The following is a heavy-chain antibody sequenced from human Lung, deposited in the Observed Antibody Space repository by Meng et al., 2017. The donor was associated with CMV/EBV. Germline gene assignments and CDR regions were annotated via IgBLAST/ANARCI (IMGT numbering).Heavy chain of an antibody. D-gene: IGHD5-12*01. J-gene: IGHJ3*01. V-gene: IGHV1-24*01. CDR1: GYTPSGLS. Sequence: ASVKVSCKVSGYTPSGLSRHWVRQAPGKGLEWMGYSDPEDGDSLYAQKFQGRVTMTEDTSADTAYMELSSLRSEDTAVYYCATVHASGAVDLWGQGTMVTVSS. CDR3: ATVHASGAVDL. CDR2: SDPEDGDS.